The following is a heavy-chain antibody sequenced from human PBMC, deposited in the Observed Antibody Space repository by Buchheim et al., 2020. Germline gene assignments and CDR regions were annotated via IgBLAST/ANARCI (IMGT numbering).Heavy chain of an antibody. CDR3: ARVREYCSSTSCYYYYYYMDV. CDR2: ISSSSSYT. Sequence: VQLVESGGGLVQPGGSLRLSCAVSGFTLSDHYIDWVRQAPGKGLEWVSYISSSSSYTNYADSVKGRFTISRDNAKNSLYLQMNSLRAEDTAVYYCARVREYCSSTSCYYYYYYMDVWGKGTT. V-gene: IGHV3-11*05. D-gene: IGHD2-2*01. J-gene: IGHJ6*03. CDR1: GFTLSDHY.